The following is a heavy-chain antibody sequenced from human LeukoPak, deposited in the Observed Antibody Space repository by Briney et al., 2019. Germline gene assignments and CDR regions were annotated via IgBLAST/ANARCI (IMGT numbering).Heavy chain of an antibody. CDR2: ISGSGGST. D-gene: IGHD2-8*01. CDR3: AKDISSTYEVIYFDY. CDR1: GFTFSSYA. J-gene: IGHJ4*02. Sequence: PGGSLRLSCAASGFTFSSYAMSWVRQGPGKGLEWVSAISGSGGSTYFADSVKGRFTISRDNSKNTLYLQMNSLRAEDTAVYYCAKDISSTYEVIYFDYWGQGTLVTVSS. V-gene: IGHV3-23*01.